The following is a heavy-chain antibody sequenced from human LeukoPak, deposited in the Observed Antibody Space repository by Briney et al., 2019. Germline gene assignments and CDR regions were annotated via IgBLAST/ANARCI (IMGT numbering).Heavy chain of an antibody. CDR3: ARRSKYCSSTSCQYYFDY. J-gene: IGHJ4*02. Sequence: PPDTLSLTCAVSGYSISSSNWWGWIRQPPGKGLEWIGYIYYSGSTNYNPSLKSRVTMSVDTSKNQFSLKLSSVTALDTAVYYCARRSKYCSSTSCQYYFDYWGQGTLVTVSS. CDR2: IYYSGST. V-gene: IGHV4-28*06. D-gene: IGHD2-2*01. CDR1: GYSISSSNW.